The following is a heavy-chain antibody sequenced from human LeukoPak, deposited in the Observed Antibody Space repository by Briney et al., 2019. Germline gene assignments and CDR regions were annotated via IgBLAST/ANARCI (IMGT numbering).Heavy chain of an antibody. CDR2: INHSGST. D-gene: IGHD3-10*01. J-gene: IGHJ5*02. Sequence: SETLSLTCTVSGGSISSGSYYWSWIRQPPGKGLEWIGEINHSGSTNYNPSLKSRVTISVDTSKNQFSLKLSSVTAADTAVYYCARLWFGELFLAYNWFDPWGQGTLVTVSS. CDR1: GGSISSGSYY. CDR3: ARLWFGELFLAYNWFDP. V-gene: IGHV4-39*07.